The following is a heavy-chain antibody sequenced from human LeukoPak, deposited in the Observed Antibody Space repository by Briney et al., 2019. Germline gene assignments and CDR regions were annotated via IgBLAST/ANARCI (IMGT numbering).Heavy chain of an antibody. CDR3: ARAKQWNYYFDY. D-gene: IGHD6-19*01. V-gene: IGHV3-21*01. Sequence: GGSLRLSCAASGFTFSTYSMNWVRQAPGKGLEWVASISESSTYIYSADSIKGRFTISRDNAKNSLYPQMNSLRVEDTALYYCARAKQWNYYFDYWGQGTLVTVSS. J-gene: IGHJ4*02. CDR1: GFTFSTYS. CDR2: ISESSTYI.